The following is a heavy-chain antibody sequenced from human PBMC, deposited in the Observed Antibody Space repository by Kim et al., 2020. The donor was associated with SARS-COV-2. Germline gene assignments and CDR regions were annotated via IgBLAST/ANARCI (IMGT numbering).Heavy chain of an antibody. Sequence: NKYYADSVKGRFTISRDNSENTLYLQMNSLRAEDTAVYYCAREGGSSLDYWGQGTLVTVSS. CDR3: AREGGSSLDY. CDR2: NK. V-gene: IGHV3-33*01. J-gene: IGHJ4*02. D-gene: IGHD1-26*01.